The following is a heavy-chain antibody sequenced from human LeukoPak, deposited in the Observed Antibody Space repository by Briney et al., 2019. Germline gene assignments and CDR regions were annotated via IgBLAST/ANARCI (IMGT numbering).Heavy chain of an antibody. D-gene: IGHD2-2*01. J-gene: IGHJ3*02. CDR3: AKLGCSSTSCYHS. CDR2: IRHDGSNK. Sequence: GGSLRLSCAASGFTFSSYGMHWVRQAPGKGLEWVAFIRHDGSNKYYADSVKGRFTISRDNSKNTLYLQMNSLRAEDTAVYYCAKLGCSSTSCYHSWGQGTMVTVSS. V-gene: IGHV3-30*02. CDR1: GFTFSSYG.